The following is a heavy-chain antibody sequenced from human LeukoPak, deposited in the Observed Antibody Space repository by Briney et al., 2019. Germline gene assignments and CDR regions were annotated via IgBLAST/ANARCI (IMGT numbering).Heavy chain of an antibody. J-gene: IGHJ4*02. D-gene: IGHD2-15*01. V-gene: IGHV3-33*01. CDR3: AIDPRRLPLYYFDY. Sequence: GRSLRLSCAATGFTFSSYGMHWVRQAPGKGLEWVAVIWYDGSNKYYADSVKGRFTISRDNSKNTLYLQMNSLRAEDTAVYYCAIDPRRLPLYYFDYWGQGTLVTVSS. CDR1: GFTFSSYG. CDR2: IWYDGSNK.